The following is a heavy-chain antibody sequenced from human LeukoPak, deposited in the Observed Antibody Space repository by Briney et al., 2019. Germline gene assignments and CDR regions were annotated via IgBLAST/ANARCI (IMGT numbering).Heavy chain of an antibody. Sequence: GGSLRLSCIGSGFSFSSYAMSWVRQAPGKGLEWVSAVSSRGFNTYYADSVKGRFTISRDNSKNTLYLQMNGLRAEDTAVYYCAKDPREDRSGGSCYYFDYWGQGTLVTVSS. CDR2: VSSRGFNT. V-gene: IGHV3-23*01. D-gene: IGHD2-15*01. CDR3: AKDPREDRSGGSCYYFDY. J-gene: IGHJ4*02. CDR1: GFSFSSYA.